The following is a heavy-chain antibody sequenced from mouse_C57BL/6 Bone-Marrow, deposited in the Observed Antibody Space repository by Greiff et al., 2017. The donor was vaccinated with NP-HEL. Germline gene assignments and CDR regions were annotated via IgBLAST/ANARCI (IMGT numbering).Heavy chain of an antibody. J-gene: IGHJ1*03. V-gene: IGHV2-3*01. CDR3: ASISRDNYDGYQGFDV. CDR2: IWGDGST. D-gene: IGHD2-3*01. CDR1: GFSLTSYG. Sequence: QVQLKESGPGLVAPSQSLSITCTVSGFSLTSYGVSWVRQPPGKGLEWLGVIWGDGSTNYHSALISRLSISKDNSKSQVFLKLNSLQTDDSATYYCASISRDNYDGYQGFDVWGTGTTVTVSS.